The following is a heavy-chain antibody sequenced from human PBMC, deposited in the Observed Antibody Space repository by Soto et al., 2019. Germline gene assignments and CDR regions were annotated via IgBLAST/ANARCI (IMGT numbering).Heavy chain of an antibody. J-gene: IGHJ6*02. CDR3: ARVRAYGYYYYYYGMDV. CDR1: GGTFSSYT. Sequence: SVKVSCKASGGTFSSYTISWVRQAPGQGLEWMGRIIPILGIANYAQKFQGRVTITAGKSTSTAYMELSSLRSEDTAVYYCARVRAYGYYYYYYGMDVWGQGTTVTVSS. CDR2: IIPILGIA. D-gene: IGHD4-17*01. V-gene: IGHV1-69*02.